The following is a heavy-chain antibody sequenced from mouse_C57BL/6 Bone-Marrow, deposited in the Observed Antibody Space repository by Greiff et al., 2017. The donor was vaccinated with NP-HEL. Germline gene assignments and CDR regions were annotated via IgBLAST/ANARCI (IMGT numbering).Heavy chain of an antibody. CDR1: GYTFTDYY. J-gene: IGHJ4*01. D-gene: IGHD2-4*01. CDR3: ARSGLRRAMDY. V-gene: IGHV1-77*01. Sequence: QVQPQQSGAELVKPGASVKISCKASGYTFTDYYINWVKQRPGQGLECIGKIGPGSGSTYYNEKFKGKATLTADKSSSTAYMQLSSLTSEDSAVYFCARSGLRRAMDYWGQGTSVTVSS. CDR2: IGPGSGST.